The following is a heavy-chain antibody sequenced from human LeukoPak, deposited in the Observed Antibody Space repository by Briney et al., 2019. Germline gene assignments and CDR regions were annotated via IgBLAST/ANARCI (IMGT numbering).Heavy chain of an antibody. CDR3: ARGQYYYGSGPGWFDP. J-gene: IGHJ5*02. CDR1: GGSFSGHY. Sequence: SETLSLTCAVYGGSFSGHYWSWIRQPPGKGLEWIGRIYTSGSTNYNPSLKSRVTMSVDTSKNQFSLKLSSVTAADTAVYYCARGQYYYGSGPGWFDPWGQGTLVTVSS. D-gene: IGHD3-10*01. CDR2: IYTSGST. V-gene: IGHV4-59*10.